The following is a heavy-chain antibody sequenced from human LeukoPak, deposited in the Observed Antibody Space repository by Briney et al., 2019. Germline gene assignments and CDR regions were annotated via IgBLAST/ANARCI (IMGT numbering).Heavy chain of an antibody. D-gene: IGHD5-18*01. CDR3: AKGGRYSYGRNYFDY. J-gene: IGHJ4*02. CDR2: ISGSGGST. V-gene: IGHV3-23*01. CDR1: GFTFSSYA. Sequence: GGSLRLSCAASGFTFSSYAMSWVRQAPGKGLEWVSAISGSGGSTYYADSVKGRFTISRDNSKDTLYLQMNSLRAEDTAVYYCAKGGRYSYGRNYFDYWGQGTLVTVSS.